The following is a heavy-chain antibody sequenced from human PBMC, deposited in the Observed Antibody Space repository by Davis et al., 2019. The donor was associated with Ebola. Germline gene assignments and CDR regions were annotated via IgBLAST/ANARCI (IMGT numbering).Heavy chain of an antibody. D-gene: IGHD3-3*02. CDR2: IFYTANT. Sequence: MPSETLSLTCTVSGGSISGRTYYWGWIRQPPGKGLAWIGSIFYTANTYYNPSLKSRAPISVDMSNNQFSLKLTSVTAADTAVYFCHFPAEGGIDFWGQGTLVTVSS. CDR1: GGSISGRTYY. V-gene: IGHV4-39*01. CDR3: HFPAEGGIDF. J-gene: IGHJ4*02.